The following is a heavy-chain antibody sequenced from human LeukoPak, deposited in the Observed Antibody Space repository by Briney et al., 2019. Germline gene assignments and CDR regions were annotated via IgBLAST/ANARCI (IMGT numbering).Heavy chain of an antibody. Sequence: AETLSLTCTVSGGSISSYYWSWIRQPPGKGLEWIGYIYYSGSTNYNPSLKSRVTISVDTSKNQFSLKLSSVTAADTAVYYCARHGRYFDWSSDYYFDYWGQGTLVTVSS. CDR1: GGSISSYY. J-gene: IGHJ4*02. CDR3: ARHGRYFDWSSDYYFDY. CDR2: IYYSGST. D-gene: IGHD3-9*01. V-gene: IGHV4-59*08.